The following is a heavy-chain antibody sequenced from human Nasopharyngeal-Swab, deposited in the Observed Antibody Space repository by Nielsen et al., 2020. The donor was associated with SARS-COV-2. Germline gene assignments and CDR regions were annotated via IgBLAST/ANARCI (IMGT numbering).Heavy chain of an antibody. V-gene: IGHV4-34*01. D-gene: IGHD2-2*01. Sequence: RPAPGKGQEWIGEVNYGGGTNYNPSPKRRVIIPVETSKNQFSLKLNSATAADTAVYFCARGCEGVEPAPILSLVPYYSYFYMDVWGKGTTVTVSS. CDR3: ARGCEGVEPAPILSLVPYYSYFYMDV. J-gene: IGHJ6*03. CDR2: VNYGGGT.